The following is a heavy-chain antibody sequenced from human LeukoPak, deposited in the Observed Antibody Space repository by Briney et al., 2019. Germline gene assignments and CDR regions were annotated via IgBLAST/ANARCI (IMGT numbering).Heavy chain of an antibody. J-gene: IGHJ4*02. D-gene: IGHD4-23*01. V-gene: IGHV3-7*03. CDR3: ARVSSLYGGNSFDY. CDR1: GFTFSSYW. Sequence: GGSLRLSCAASGFTFSSYWMSWVRQAPGKGLEWVSNIKQDGSEKYYVDSVKGRFTISRDNAKNSLYLQMNSLRAEDTAVYYCARVSSLYGGNSFDYWGQGTLVTVSS. CDR2: IKQDGSEK.